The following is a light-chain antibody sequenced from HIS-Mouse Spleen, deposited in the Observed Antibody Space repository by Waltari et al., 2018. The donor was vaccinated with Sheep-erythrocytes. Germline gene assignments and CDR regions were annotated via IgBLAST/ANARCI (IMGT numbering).Light chain of an antibody. CDR1: SSDVGGYNY. Sequence: QSALTQPRSVSGSPGQSVTISCTGTSSDVGGYNYVTCYQQHPGKAPKLTIYDVSKRPSGVPDRFSGSKSGNTASLTISGLQAEDEADYYCCSYAGSYTWVFGGGTKLTVL. CDR3: CSYAGSYTWV. V-gene: IGLV2-11*01. J-gene: IGLJ3*02. CDR2: DVS.